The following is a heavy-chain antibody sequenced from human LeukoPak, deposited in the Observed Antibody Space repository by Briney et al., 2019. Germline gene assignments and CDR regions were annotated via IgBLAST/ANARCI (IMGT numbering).Heavy chain of an antibody. CDR2: IYHSGST. V-gene: IGHV4-30-2*01. J-gene: IGHJ4*02. D-gene: IGHD2-2*01. CDR1: GGSISSGGYY. CDR3: VRIVVVPAAVKLAYYFDY. Sequence: SQTLSLTCTVSGGSISSGGYYWSWIRQPPGKGLEWIGYIYHSGSTYYNPSLKSRVTISVDRSKNQFSLKLSSVTAADTAVYYCVRIVVVPAAVKLAYYFDYWGQGTLVTVSS.